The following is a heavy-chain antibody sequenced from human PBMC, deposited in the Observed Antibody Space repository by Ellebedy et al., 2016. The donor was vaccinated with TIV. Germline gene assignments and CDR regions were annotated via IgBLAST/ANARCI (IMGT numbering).Heavy chain of an antibody. D-gene: IGHD4-17*01. J-gene: IGHJ4*02. V-gene: IGHV3-7*03. CDR2: LNEDGSKK. CDR3: ARDNLGDHLYDY. CDR1: GFTFSHYW. Sequence: PGGSLRLSCVASGFTFSHYWMTWVRLAPGRGLEWVANLNEDGSKKYYVDSIKGRFTISRDNAKNLFYLQMDSLGAEDTAVYYCARDNLGDHLYDYWGQGTLVTVSS.